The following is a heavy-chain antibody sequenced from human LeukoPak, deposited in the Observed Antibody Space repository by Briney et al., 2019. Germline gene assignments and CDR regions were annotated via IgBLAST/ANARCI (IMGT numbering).Heavy chain of an antibody. J-gene: IGHJ4*02. D-gene: IGHD3-10*01. CDR1: GGSIRSYY. Sequence: SETLSLTCTVSGGSIRSYYWSWIRQPPGKGLEWIGIIYHTGTTYYNSSLKSRVTISVDTSKNQFSLKLNFVTAADTAVYYCAXKXRGPYGSVNGYFDYWGQGTLVTVSS. CDR2: IYHTGTT. V-gene: IGHV4-59*04. CDR3: AXKXRGPYGSVNGYFDY.